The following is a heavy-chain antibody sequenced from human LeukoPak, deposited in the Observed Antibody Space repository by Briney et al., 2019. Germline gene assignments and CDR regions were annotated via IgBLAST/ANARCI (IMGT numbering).Heavy chain of an antibody. D-gene: IGHD6-13*01. CDR2: ISSSSSYI. J-gene: IGHJ4*02. Sequence: GGSLRLSCAASGFTFSSYSMNWVRQAPGKGLEWVSSISSSSSYIYYADSVKGRFTISRDNSKNTLYLQMNSLRAEDTAVYYCVSRGSTEYYFDYWGQGTLVTVSS. V-gene: IGHV3-21*04. CDR3: VSRGSTEYYFDY. CDR1: GFTFSSYS.